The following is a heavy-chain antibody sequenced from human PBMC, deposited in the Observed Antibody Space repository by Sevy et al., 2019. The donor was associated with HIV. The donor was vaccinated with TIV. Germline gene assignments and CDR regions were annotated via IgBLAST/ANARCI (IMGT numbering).Heavy chain of an antibody. Sequence: GGSLRLSCAASGFTFDDYTMHWVRQAPGKGLEWVSGISWNSGSIDYADSVKDRFTISRDNAKNSLYLQMNSLRAEDTALYYCAKDIAESYYDILTGYYKASMDVWGQGTTVTVSS. CDR1: GFTFDDYT. CDR2: ISWNSGSI. D-gene: IGHD3-9*01. V-gene: IGHV3-9*01. J-gene: IGHJ6*02. CDR3: AKDIAESYYDILTGYYKASMDV.